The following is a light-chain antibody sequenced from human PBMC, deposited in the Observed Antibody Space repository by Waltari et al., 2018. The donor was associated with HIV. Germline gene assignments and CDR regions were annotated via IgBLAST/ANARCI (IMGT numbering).Light chain of an antibody. V-gene: IGLV2-11*01. CDR1: SSDLGDYNY. CDR2: DVT. J-gene: IGLJ3*02. Sequence: QSALTQPRSVSGSPGQSVTISCTGTSSDLGDYNYVSWYQQHPGKAPKLMIYDVTKRPSGVPDRFSGSNSGNTASLTISGLQAEDEAAYYCCSFAGSYTLVFGGGTKLTVL. CDR3: CSFAGSYTLV.